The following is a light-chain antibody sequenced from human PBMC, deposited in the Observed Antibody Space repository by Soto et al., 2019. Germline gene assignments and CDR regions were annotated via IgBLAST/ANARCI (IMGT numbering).Light chain of an antibody. V-gene: IGKV1-39*01. CDR2: DES. Sequence: DIQMTQSPSSLSASVGDRVTITCRASQDIDIYLSWYQQKPGKVPKLLIYDESTLQSGVPSRFSGSGSGTDFTLTINNLQPEDFATYYCQQSYRTPYTLCQGAKVDIK. CDR3: QQSYRTPYT. CDR1: QDIDIY. J-gene: IGKJ2*01.